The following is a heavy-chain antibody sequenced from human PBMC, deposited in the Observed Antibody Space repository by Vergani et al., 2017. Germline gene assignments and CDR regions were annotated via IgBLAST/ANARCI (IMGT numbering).Heavy chain of an antibody. CDR1: GFTFSSAW. CDR3: ARALVS. V-gene: IGHV3-15*01. CDR2: IRPKTVGETT. J-gene: IGHJ4*01. Sequence: EVQPVESGGGLVKPGGSLRLSCTTSGFTFSSAWMSWVRQAPGKGLEWVACIRPKTVGETTDYAAPVKGRFTISRDDSRNTLYLQINSLTTEDTAVYYCARALVSWGRGTLVTVSS. D-gene: IGHD6-6*01.